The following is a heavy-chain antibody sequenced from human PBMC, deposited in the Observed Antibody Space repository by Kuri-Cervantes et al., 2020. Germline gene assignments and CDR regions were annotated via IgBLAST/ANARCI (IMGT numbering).Heavy chain of an antibody. CDR3: ARGYMVRGVTHTSLEY. CDR1: GGSISSSSYY. D-gene: IGHD3-10*01. J-gene: IGHJ4*02. Sequence: LRLSCTVSGGSISSSSYYWSWIRQPAGKGLEWIGRIYTSGSTNYNPSLKSRVTISVDTSKNQFSLKLSSVTAADTAVYYCARGYMVRGVTHTSLEYWGQGTLVTVSS. V-gene: IGHV4-61*02. CDR2: IYTSGST.